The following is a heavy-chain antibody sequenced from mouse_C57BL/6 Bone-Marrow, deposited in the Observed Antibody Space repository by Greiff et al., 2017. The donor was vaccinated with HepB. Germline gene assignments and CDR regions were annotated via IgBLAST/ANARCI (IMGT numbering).Heavy chain of an antibody. CDR2: INPSNGGT. CDR3: ARVSGPGSTYFDY. J-gene: IGHJ2*01. Sequence: QVQLQQPGTELVKPGASVKLSCKASGYTFTSYWMHWVKQRPGQGLEWIGNINPSNGGTNYNEKFKSKATLTVDKSSSTAYMQLSSLTSEDSAIYYCARVSGPGSTYFDYWGQGTTLTVSS. D-gene: IGHD1-1*01. CDR1: GYTFTSYW. V-gene: IGHV1-53*01.